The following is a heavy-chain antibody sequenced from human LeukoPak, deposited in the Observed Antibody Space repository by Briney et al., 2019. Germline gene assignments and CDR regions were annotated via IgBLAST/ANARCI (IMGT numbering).Heavy chain of an antibody. CDR3: ARHRGGLERRDFDY. J-gene: IGHJ4*02. D-gene: IGHD1-1*01. CDR2: IYYSGST. V-gene: IGHV4-59*08. CDR1: GGSISSYY. Sequence: SETLSLTCTVSGGSISSYYWSWIRQPPGKGLEWIGYIYYSGSTNYNPSLKSRVTISVDTSKNQFSLKLSSVTAADTALYYCARHRGGLERRDFDYWGQGTLVTVSS.